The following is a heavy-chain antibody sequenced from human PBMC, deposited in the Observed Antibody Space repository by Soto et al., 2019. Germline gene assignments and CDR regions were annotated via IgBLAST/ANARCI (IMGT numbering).Heavy chain of an antibody. D-gene: IGHD6-6*01. CDR1: GYTFTSYG. CDR2: ISAYNGNT. J-gene: IGHJ6*02. Sequence: VASVKVSCKASGYTFTSYGISWVRQAPGQGLEWMGWISAYNGNTSYAQKLQGRVTMTTDTSTSTAYMELRSLRSDDTAVYYCARDFPQIAARWGYYYYYGMDVWGQGTTVTVSS. V-gene: IGHV1-18*01. CDR3: ARDFPQIAARWGYYYYYGMDV.